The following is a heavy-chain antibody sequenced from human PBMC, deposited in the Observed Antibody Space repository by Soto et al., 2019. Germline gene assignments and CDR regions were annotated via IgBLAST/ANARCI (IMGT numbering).Heavy chain of an antibody. CDR1: GYTFTSYA. D-gene: IGHD1-26*01. CDR2: INAGNGNT. Sequence: GASVKVSCKASGYTFTSYAMHWVRQAPGQRLEWMGWINAGNGNTKYSQKFQGRVTITRDTSARIVYMKLSSLRSDDTAVYYCARDHGLWELQRPLDYWGQGTPVTVSS. V-gene: IGHV1-3*01. J-gene: IGHJ4*02. CDR3: ARDHGLWELQRPLDY.